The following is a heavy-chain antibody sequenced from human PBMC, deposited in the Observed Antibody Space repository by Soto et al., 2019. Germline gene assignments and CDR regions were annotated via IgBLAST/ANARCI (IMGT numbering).Heavy chain of an antibody. J-gene: IGHJ6*02. CDR3: AKWEAAEYGMDV. CDR2: IDPSDSYT. D-gene: IGHD6-13*01. V-gene: IGHV5-10-1*01. Sequence: GESLKISCKGSGYSFTSYWISWVRQMPGKGLEWMGRIDPSDSYTNYSPSFQGHVTISADKSISTAYLQWSSLKASDTAMYYCAKWEAAEYGMDVWGQGTTVTVSS. CDR1: GYSFTSYW.